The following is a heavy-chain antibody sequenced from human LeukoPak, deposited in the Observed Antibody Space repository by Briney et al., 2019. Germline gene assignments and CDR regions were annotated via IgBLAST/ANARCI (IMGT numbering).Heavy chain of an antibody. CDR1: GFTFSSYS. Sequence: PGGSLRLSCAASGFTFSSYSMNWVRQAPGKGLEWVSSISSSSSYIYYADSVKGRFTISRDNAKNSLYLQMNSLRAEDTAVYYCARDEERYYDSPSYYFDYWGQGTLVTVSS. CDR3: ARDEERYYDSPSYYFDY. V-gene: IGHV3-21*01. J-gene: IGHJ4*02. CDR2: ISSSSSYI. D-gene: IGHD3-3*01.